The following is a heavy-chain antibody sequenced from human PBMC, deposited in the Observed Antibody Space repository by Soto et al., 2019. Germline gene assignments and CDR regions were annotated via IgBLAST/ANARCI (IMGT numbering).Heavy chain of an antibody. J-gene: IGHJ6*02. V-gene: IGHV3-30-3*01. Sequence: QVQLVESGGGVGQPGRSLRLSCAASGFTFSSYAMHWVRQAPGKGLDWVAVISYDGSNKNYADSVKGRFTISRDNSKNTLYMQMNRLRGDDTAVYYCARDPTVNYDYGEYYGLDVWGQGTTVTVSS. CDR3: ARDPTVNYDYGEYYGLDV. CDR2: ISYDGSNK. D-gene: IGHD4-17*01. CDR1: GFTFSSYA.